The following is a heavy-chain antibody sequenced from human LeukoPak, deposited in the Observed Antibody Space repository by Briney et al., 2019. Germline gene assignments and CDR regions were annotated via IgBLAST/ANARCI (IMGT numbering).Heavy chain of an antibody. D-gene: IGHD1-26*01. J-gene: IGHJ4*02. V-gene: IGHV5-51*01. CDR2: IYPGDSDT. CDR1: GYIFTSYW. CDR3: ARQVGSYSTGFDY. Sequence: GASLQISCQGSGYIFTSYWIGWVRRLPGKGLEGMGIIYPGDSDTRYSPFFQGQVTISADKSISTAYLQWSSLKASDTAMYYCARQVGSYSTGFDYWGQGTLVTVSS.